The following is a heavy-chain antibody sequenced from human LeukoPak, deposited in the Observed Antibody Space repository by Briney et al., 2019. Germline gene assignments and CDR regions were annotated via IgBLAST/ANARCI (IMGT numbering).Heavy chain of an antibody. D-gene: IGHD3-9*01. J-gene: IGHJ4*01. Sequence: PGGSLRLSCAASGFTFSSYSMNWVRQAPGKGLEWVSSISSSSSYIYYADSVKGRFTISRDNAKNSLYLQMNSLRAEDTAVYYCARDTHGEYDILTAYLGQGTLGTGSS. CDR1: GFTFSSYS. CDR3: ARDTHGEYDILTAY. CDR2: ISSSSSYI. V-gene: IGHV3-21*01.